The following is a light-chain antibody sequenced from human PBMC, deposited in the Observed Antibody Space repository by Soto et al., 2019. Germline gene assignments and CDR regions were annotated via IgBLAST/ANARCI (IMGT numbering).Light chain of an antibody. CDR1: QSLSSN. CDR2: DTS. J-gene: IGKJ4*01. V-gene: IGKV3-15*01. Sequence: EIVLTQSPATLSVTPGERATLSCRASQSLSSNLAWYQQRPGQAPRLLIYDTSTRASDVPARFSGSGSGTEFTLTIASLQSEDFAVYYCQQRSNWPPLTFGGGTKVDIK. CDR3: QQRSNWPPLT.